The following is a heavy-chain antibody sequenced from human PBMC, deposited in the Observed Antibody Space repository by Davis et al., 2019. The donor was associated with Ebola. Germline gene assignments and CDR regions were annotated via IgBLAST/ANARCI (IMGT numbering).Heavy chain of an antibody. CDR3: AKDAFPPITMIWRGHGLDI. J-gene: IGHJ3*02. Sequence: GESLKISCTVSGITLSSYWMNWVRQAPGKGLEWVSTISAAGGAKYYADSVKGRFTISRDNSKNTLYLQMDSLRVEDTAVYYCAKDAFPPITMIWRGHGLDIWGQGTMVTVSS. CDR1: GITLSSYW. V-gene: IGHV3-23*01. CDR2: ISAAGGAK. D-gene: IGHD3-22*01.